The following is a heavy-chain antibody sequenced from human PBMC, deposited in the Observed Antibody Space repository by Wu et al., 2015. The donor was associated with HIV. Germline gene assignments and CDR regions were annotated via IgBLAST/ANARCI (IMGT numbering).Heavy chain of an antibody. CDR3: ARDAQLVSAEWYFDL. V-gene: IGHV1-2*02. CDR2: INPNSGGT. CDR1: GYTFTGYY. D-gene: IGHD6-6*01. Sequence: QVQLVQSGAEVKKPGASVKVSCKASGYTFTGYYMHWVRQAPGQGLEWMGWINPNSGGTNYAQKFQGRVTMTRDTSISTAYMELSRLRSDDTAVYYCARDAQLVSAEWYFDLVGPWPPWSLSP. J-gene: IGHJ2*01.